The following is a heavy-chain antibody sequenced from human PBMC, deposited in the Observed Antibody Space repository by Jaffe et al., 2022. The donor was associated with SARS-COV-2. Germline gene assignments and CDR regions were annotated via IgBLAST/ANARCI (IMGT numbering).Heavy chain of an antibody. D-gene: IGHD6-19*01. CDR3: AKSPPRIVVAGTPPFYYYGMDV. V-gene: IGHV3-30*18. CDR1: GFTFSNFG. CDR2: ISHDGSNT. Sequence: QVQLVESGGGVVQPGRSLRLSCAASGFTFSNFGIHWVRQAPGKGLEWVAVISHDGSNTYYADSVKGRFTISRDNSKNTLYLQMNSLRAADTALYYCAKSPPRIVVAGTPPFYYYGMDVWGQGTTVTVSS. J-gene: IGHJ6*02.